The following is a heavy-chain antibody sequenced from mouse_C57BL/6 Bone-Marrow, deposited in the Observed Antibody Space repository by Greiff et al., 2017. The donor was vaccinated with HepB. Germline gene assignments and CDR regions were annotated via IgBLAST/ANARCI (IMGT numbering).Heavy chain of an antibody. CDR3: ARPITTVVAKPSYGYFDV. J-gene: IGHJ1*03. CDR2: IYPRSGNT. CDR1: GYTFTSYG. Sequence: QVQLQQSGAELARPGASVKLSCKASGYTFTSYGISWVKQRTGQGLEWIGEIYPRSGNTYYNEKFKGKATLTADKSSSTAYIELRSLTSEDSAVYFCARPITTVVAKPSYGYFDVWGTGTTVTVSS. V-gene: IGHV1-81*01. D-gene: IGHD1-1*01.